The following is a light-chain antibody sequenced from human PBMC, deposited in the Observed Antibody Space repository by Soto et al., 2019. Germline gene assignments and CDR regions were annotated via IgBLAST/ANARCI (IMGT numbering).Light chain of an antibody. CDR1: NIGTKN. CDR2: FDS. CDR3: QVWDSNSDHWV. Sequence: SYVLTQPPSLSVAPGKTASVTCGGNNIGTKNVHWYQQKPGQAPVLVIFFDSDRPSGIPARFSGSNSGNTATLTISRVEAGDEADYYCQVWDSNSDHWVFGGGTKLTVL. V-gene: IGLV3-21*01. J-gene: IGLJ3*02.